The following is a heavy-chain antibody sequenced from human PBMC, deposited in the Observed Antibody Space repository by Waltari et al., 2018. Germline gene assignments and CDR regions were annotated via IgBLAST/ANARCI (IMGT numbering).Heavy chain of an antibody. CDR3: ARVRANQPIDY. V-gene: IGHV4-34*01. CDR1: GGSFSGYY. Sequence: QVQLQQWGAGLLKPSETLSLPCAVYGGSFSGYYWSWIRQPPGKGLEWIGEINHSGSTNYNPSLKSRVTISVDTSKNQFSLKLSSVTAADTAVYYCARVRANQPIDYWGQGTLVTVSS. J-gene: IGHJ4*02. CDR2: INHSGST. D-gene: IGHD3-10*01.